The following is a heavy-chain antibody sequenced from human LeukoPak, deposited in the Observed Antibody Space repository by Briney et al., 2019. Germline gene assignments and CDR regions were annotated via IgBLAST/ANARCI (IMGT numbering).Heavy chain of an antibody. V-gene: IGHV3-30*19. CDR1: GFTFSSYG. J-gene: IGHJ4*02. D-gene: IGHD3-22*01. Sequence: GGSLRLSCAASGFTFSSYGMHWVRQAPGKGLEWVAVISYDGSNKYYADSVKGRFTISRDNSKNTLYLQMNSLRAEDTAVYYCAGSSGYYYALVDWGQGTLVTVSS. CDR2: ISYDGSNK. CDR3: AGSSGYYYALVD.